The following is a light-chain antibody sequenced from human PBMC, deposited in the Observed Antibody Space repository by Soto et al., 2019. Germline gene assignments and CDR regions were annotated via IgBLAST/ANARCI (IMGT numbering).Light chain of an antibody. CDR3: QQYDNSPIT. CDR1: QSVRGN. CDR2: GAS. V-gene: IGKV3D-15*01. J-gene: IGKJ5*01. Sequence: EIVMTQSPATLSVSPGERATLSCRASQSVRGNLAWYQQKPGQSPRLLIYGASSRATGIPDRFSGSGSGTDFTLTISGLDPEDFAVYYCQQYDNSPITFGQGTRLEI.